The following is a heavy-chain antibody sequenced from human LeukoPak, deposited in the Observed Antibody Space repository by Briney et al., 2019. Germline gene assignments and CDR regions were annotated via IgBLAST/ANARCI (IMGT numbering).Heavy chain of an antibody. CDR3: ARKLRLGGNWFDP. CDR2: IIPISGTT. CDR1: GGTFTSYA. V-gene: IGHV1-69*13. Sequence: SVKVSCKTSGGTFTSYAITWVRQAPGQGLEWMGKIIPISGTTNYAQKFQGRVTFTADESTSTAYMELSSLRPEDTALYYCARKLRLGGNWFDPWGQGTLVTVSS. D-gene: IGHD1-26*01. J-gene: IGHJ5*02.